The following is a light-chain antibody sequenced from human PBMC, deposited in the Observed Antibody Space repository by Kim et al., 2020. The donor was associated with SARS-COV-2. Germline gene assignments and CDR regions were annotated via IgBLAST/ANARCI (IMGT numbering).Light chain of an antibody. CDR3: QSADSSGTYV. Sequence: SYELTQPPSVSVSPGQTARITCSGDALPKQYAYWYQQKPGQAPVLVIYNDSERPSGIPERFSGSSSGTTVTLTISGVQAEDEADYYCQSADSSGTYVFGT. J-gene: IGLJ1*01. CDR1: ALPKQY. CDR2: NDS. V-gene: IGLV3-25*03.